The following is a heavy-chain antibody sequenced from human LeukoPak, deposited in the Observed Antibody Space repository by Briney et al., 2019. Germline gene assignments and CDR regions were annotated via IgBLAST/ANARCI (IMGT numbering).Heavy chain of an antibody. CDR2: ISSSSSTI. CDR1: GFTFSSYS. CDR3: ASGGLSYGGKRDYYYYYMDV. Sequence: PGGSLRLSCAASGFTFSSYSMNWVRQAPGKGLEWVSYISSSSSTIYYADSVKGRFTISRDNAKNSLYLQMNSLRAEDTAVYYCASGGLSYGGKRDYYYYYMDVWGKGTTVTVSS. V-gene: IGHV3-48*01. J-gene: IGHJ6*03. D-gene: IGHD4-23*01.